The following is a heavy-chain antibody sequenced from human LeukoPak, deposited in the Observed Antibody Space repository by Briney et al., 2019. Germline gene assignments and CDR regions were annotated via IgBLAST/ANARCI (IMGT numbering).Heavy chain of an antibody. D-gene: IGHD4-23*01. CDR3: ASTNSLDY. CDR2: ISSSSSTI. CDR1: GFTFSSYG. J-gene: IGHJ4*02. Sequence: GGSLRLSCAASGFTFSSYGMTWVRQAPGKGLEWVSYISSSSSTIYYADSVKGRFTISRDNAKNSLYLQLNSLRAEDTAVYYCASTNSLDYWGQGILVTVSS. V-gene: IGHV3-48*01.